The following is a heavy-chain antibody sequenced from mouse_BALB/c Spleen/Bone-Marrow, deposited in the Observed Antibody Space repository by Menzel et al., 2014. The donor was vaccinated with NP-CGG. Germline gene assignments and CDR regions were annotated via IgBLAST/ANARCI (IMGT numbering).Heavy chain of an antibody. Sequence: EVQRVESGGGLVQPGGSLRLSCALSGLTFTDYYMSWVRQPPGKALEWLGFIRNKANGYTTEYSASVKGRFTISRDNSQSNLYLQMNTLRAEDSATYYCARDDDSPWDYWGQGTLVTVSA. CDR1: GLTFTDYY. J-gene: IGHJ3*01. CDR3: ARDDDSPWDY. CDR2: IRNKANGYTT. D-gene: IGHD2-4*01. V-gene: IGHV7-3*02.